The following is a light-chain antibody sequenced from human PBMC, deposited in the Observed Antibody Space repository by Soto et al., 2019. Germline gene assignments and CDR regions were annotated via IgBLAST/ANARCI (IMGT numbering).Light chain of an antibody. CDR1: SGHSNYA. J-gene: IGLJ2*01. CDR3: QTWDTGIVL. Sequence: QLVLTQSPSASASLGASVKLTCTLSSGHSNYAIAWHQQQPGKGPRNLMKINRDGSHNKGDGIPDRFSGSSSGPERYLTISSLQSEDEADYYCQTWDTGIVLFGGGTKLTVL. V-gene: IGLV4-69*01. CDR2: INRDGSH.